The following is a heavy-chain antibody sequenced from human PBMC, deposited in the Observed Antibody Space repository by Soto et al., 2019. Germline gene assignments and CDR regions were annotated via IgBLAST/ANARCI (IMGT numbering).Heavy chain of an antibody. Sequence: SETLSLTCTVSGGSISSGGYYLSWIRQHPGKGLEWIGYIYYSGSTYYNPSLKSRVTISVDTSKNQFSLKLSSVTAADTAVYYCTTLQRYYYGMDVWGQGTTVTVSS. CDR2: IYYSGST. J-gene: IGHJ6*02. CDR1: GGSISSGGYY. V-gene: IGHV4-31*03. D-gene: IGHD4-4*01. CDR3: TTLQRYYYGMDV.